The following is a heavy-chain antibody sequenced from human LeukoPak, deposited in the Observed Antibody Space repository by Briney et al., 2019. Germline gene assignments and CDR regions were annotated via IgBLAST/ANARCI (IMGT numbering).Heavy chain of an antibody. V-gene: IGHV4-39*01. CDR1: GGSISSTSYY. D-gene: IGHD2-2*01. CDR2: IYYRGST. CDR3: ALHPYHLLWLSWLDP. J-gene: IGHJ5*02. Sequence: SETLSLTCTVSGGSISSTSYYSGWIRQPPGKGLEWIGSIYYRGSTYYNPSLKSRVTISVDTSKNQFSLKLSSVTAADTAVYYCALHPYHLLWLSWLDPWGQGTLVTVSS.